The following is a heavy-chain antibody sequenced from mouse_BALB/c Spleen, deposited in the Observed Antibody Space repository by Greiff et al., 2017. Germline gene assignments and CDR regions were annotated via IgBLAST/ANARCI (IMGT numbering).Heavy chain of an antibody. V-gene: IGHV2-9*02. D-gene: IGHD1-1*01. CDR3: ACYYYGSVYALDY. CDR1: GFSLTSYG. CDR2: IWAGGST. J-gene: IGHJ4*01. Sequence: VKLVESGPGLVAPSQSLSITCTVSGFSLTSYGVHWVRQPPGKGLEWLGEIWAGGSTNYNSALMSRLSTSKDNAKSQVFLKMNRLQTDDTAMYYCACYYYGSVYALDYWGQGTSVTVSS.